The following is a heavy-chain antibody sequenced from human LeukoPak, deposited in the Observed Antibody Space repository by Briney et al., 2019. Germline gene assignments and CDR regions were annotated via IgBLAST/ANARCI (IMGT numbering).Heavy chain of an antibody. CDR1: GFTFSSYA. J-gene: IGHJ3*02. V-gene: IGHV3-30-3*01. D-gene: IGHD6-19*01. Sequence: GGSLRLSCAASGFTFSSYAMHWVRQAPGKGLEWVALISYDKSNKYYADSVKGRFTISRDNSKNTLFVQMNSLRTEDTAGYYCARSGVQWQWLLTYDAFDIWGQGTMVTVSS. CDR3: ARSGVQWQWLLTYDAFDI. CDR2: ISYDKSNK.